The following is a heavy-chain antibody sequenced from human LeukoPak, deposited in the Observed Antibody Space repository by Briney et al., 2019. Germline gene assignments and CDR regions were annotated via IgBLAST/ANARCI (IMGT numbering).Heavy chain of an antibody. D-gene: IGHD1-14*01. CDR3: ARAYDRNYDAFDI. Sequence: GGSLRLSCAASGFIFSSYWMHWVRQGPGKGLVWVSRIKTDGSSTSYADSVKGRFTISRDNAKNTLYLQVNSLRAEDTAVYYCARAYDRNYDAFDIWGQGTMVTVSS. V-gene: IGHV3-74*01. CDR2: IKTDGSST. CDR1: GFIFSSYW. J-gene: IGHJ3*02.